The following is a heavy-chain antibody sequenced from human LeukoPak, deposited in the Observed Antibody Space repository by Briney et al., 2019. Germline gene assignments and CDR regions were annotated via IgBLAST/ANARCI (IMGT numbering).Heavy chain of an antibody. J-gene: IGHJ6*03. CDR2: INPNSGGT. V-gene: IGHV1-2*06. CDR3: AGPSKGIAAAAYYYYYYMDV. D-gene: IGHD6-13*01. CDR1: GYTFTGYH. Sequence: ASVKVSCKASGYTFTGYHMHWVRQAPGQGLEWMGRINPNSGGTNYAQKFQGRVTMTRDTSISTAYMELSRLRSDDTAVYYCAGPSKGIAAAAYYYYYYMDVWGKGTTVTVSS.